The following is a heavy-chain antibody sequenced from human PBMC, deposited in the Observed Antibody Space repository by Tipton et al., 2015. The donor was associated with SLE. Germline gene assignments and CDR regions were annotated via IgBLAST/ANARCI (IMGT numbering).Heavy chain of an antibody. V-gene: IGHV3-23*01. J-gene: IGHJ4*02. D-gene: IGHD4-17*01. Sequence: GSLRLSCAASGFTFSSYAMSWVRQAPGKGLEWVSAISGSGGSTYYADSVEGRFTISRDNSKNTLYLQMNSLRAEDTAVYYCAKLGAVTPEGHWGQGTLVTVSS. CDR2: ISGSGGST. CDR1: GFTFSSYA. CDR3: AKLGAVTPEGH.